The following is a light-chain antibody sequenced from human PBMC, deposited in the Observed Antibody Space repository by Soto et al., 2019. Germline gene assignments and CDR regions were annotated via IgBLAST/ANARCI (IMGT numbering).Light chain of an antibody. CDR1: QSVSSY. V-gene: IGKV3-11*01. CDR2: DAS. J-gene: IGKJ2*01. Sequence: EIVLTQSPATLSLSPGKRSTLSCRASQSVSSYLAWYQQKPGQAPRLLIYDASNRATGIPARFSGSGSGTDFTLTISSLEPEDFALYYCQQRSNWLYTFGQGTKLEIK. CDR3: QQRSNWLYT.